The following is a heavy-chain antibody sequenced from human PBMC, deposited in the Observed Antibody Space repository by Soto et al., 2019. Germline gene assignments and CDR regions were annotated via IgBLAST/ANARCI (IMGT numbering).Heavy chain of an antibody. Sequence: QVQLVESGGGVVQPGRSLRLSCAASGFTFSSYGMHWVRQAPGKGLEWVAVIWYDGSNKYYADSVKGRFTISRDNSKNTLYLQMNSLRAEDTAVYYCARDHCRGGSCYSHYGMDVWGQGTTVTVSS. J-gene: IGHJ6*02. CDR1: GFTFSSYG. CDR2: IWYDGSNK. D-gene: IGHD2-15*01. V-gene: IGHV3-33*01. CDR3: ARDHCRGGSCYSHYGMDV.